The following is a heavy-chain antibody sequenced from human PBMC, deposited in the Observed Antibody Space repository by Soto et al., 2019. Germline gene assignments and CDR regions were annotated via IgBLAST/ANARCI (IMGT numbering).Heavy chain of an antibody. Sequence: EVHLLESGGGLVQPGGSLRLSCAVSGFTFSSYAMTWLRQTPGKGLEWVSSIAVNADTIHYADSVKGRFTISRDNSKSTLFLQMSSLRAEDTALYHCARVGRSDSWDMWFDSWGQGTRVTVSS. CDR2: IAVNADTI. CDR1: GFTFSSYA. CDR3: ARVGRSDSWDMWFDS. J-gene: IGHJ5*01. D-gene: IGHD2-21*02. V-gene: IGHV3-23*01.